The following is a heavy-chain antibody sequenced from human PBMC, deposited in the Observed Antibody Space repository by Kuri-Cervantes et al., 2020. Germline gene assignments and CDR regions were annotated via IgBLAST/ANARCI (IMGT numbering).Heavy chain of an antibody. Sequence: GESLKISCAAPRCSFSIYVMGWVRQAPGKGLEWVSYISSSSSTIYYADSVKGRFTISRDNAKNSLYLQMNSLRDEDTAVYYCARGAYGSGRHVDYWGQGTLVTVSS. CDR2: ISSSSSTI. CDR3: ARGAYGSGRHVDY. D-gene: IGHD3-10*01. J-gene: IGHJ4*02. V-gene: IGHV3-48*02. CDR1: RCSFSIYV.